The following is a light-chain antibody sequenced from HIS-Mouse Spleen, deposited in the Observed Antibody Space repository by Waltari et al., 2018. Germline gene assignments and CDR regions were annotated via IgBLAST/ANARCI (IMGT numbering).Light chain of an antibody. J-gene: IGLJ3*02. CDR1: SSNIGSNY. V-gene: IGLV1-47*01. CDR3: AAWDDSLSGPV. Sequence: QSVLTQPPSASGTPGQRVTISCSGSSSNIGSNYVYWYQQLPGTAPKLRIYRNNQRPSGVPDRFSGFKSGTSASLAISGLLSEDEADYYCAAWDDSLSGPVFGGGTKLTVL. CDR2: RNN.